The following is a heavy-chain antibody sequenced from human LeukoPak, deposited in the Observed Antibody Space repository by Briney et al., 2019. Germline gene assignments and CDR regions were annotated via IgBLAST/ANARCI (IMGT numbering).Heavy chain of an antibody. CDR1: GYTFTSYY. J-gene: IGHJ4*02. CDR3: ARGVHVRVYDSNPHYGHY. V-gene: IGHV1-46*01. D-gene: IGHD3-22*01. CDR2: INPSGGST. Sequence: GASVKVSCKASGYTFTSYYMHWVRQAPGQGLEWMGIINPSGGSTSYAQKFQGRVTMTRDMSTSTVYMELRSLRSEGTALYYCARGVHVRVYDSNPHYGHYWGQGTLVTVSS.